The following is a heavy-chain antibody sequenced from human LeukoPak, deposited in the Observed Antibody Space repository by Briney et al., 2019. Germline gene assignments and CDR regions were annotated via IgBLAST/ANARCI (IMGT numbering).Heavy chain of an antibody. Sequence: GGSLRLSCAASGFTFDDYAMHWVRQAPGKGLEWVSGISWNSGSIGYADSVKGRFTISRDNAKNSLYLQMNSLRAEDTALYYCTREDSYYYGSGSYPFDYWGQGTLVTVSS. V-gene: IGHV3-9*01. CDR1: GFTFDDYA. J-gene: IGHJ4*02. CDR2: ISWNSGSI. CDR3: TREDSYYYGSGSYPFDY. D-gene: IGHD3-10*01.